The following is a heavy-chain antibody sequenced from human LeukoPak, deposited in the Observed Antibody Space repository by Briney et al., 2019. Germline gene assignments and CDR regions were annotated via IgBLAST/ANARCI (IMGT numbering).Heavy chain of an antibody. CDR2: ISYDGSNK. CDR3: ARGTWGTAGDWFDP. Sequence: GGSLRLSCAASGFTFSSYAMHWVRQAPGKGLEWVAVISYDGSNKYYADSVKGRFTISRDNSKNTLYLQMNSLRAEDTAVYYCARGTWGTAGDWFDPWGQGTLVTVSS. CDR1: GFTFSSYA. J-gene: IGHJ5*02. V-gene: IGHV3-30-3*01. D-gene: IGHD3-16*01.